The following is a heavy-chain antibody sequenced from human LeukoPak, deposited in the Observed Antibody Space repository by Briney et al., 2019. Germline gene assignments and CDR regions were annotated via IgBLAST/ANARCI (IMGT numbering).Heavy chain of an antibody. D-gene: IGHD6-19*01. CDR3: ARDRRQWLRGPFDP. CDR2: IYSGST. CDR1: GGSISSYY. J-gene: IGHJ5*02. V-gene: IGHV4-59*01. Sequence: PSETLSLTCTVSGGSISSYYWNWIRQPPGKGLEWIGYIYSGSTNYNPSLKSRVTISVDTSKYQFSLKLRSVTAADTAVYYCARDRRQWLRGPFDPWGQGTLVTVSS.